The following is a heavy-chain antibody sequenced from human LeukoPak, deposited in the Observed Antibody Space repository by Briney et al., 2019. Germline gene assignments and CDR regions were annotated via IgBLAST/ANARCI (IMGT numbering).Heavy chain of an antibody. Sequence: GGSLRFSCAASGFTFSGFWMHWGRQAPGKGLVWVSCISFDGSDATYADSVKGRFTISRDNAKNTLHLQMDSLTVEDTAVYYCASPERVWGSFPLNWGQGTLVTVSS. CDR1: GFTFSGFW. J-gene: IGHJ4*02. CDR2: ISFDGSDA. V-gene: IGHV3-74*01. CDR3: ASPERVWGSFPLN. D-gene: IGHD3-16*01.